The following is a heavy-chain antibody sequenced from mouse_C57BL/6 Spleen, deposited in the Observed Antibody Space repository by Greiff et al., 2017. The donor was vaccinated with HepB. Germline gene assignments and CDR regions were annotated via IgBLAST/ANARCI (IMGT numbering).Heavy chain of an antibody. V-gene: IGHV7-1*01. CDR2: SRNKANDYTT. CDR3: ARDDLYFWAMDY. Sequence: DVKLVESGGGLVQSGRSLRLSCVTSGFTFSDFYMEWVRQAPGKGLEWIAASRNKANDYTTEYSASVKGRFIVSRDTSQSILYLQMNALRAEDTAIYYCARDDLYFWAMDYWGQGTSVTVSS. D-gene: IGHD2-1*01. CDR1: GFTFSDFY. J-gene: IGHJ4*01.